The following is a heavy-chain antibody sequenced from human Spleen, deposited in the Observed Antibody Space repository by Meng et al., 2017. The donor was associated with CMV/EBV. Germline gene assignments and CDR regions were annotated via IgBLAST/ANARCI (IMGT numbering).Heavy chain of an antibody. V-gene: IGHV3-30*02. CDR2: IRYDGSNK. CDR1: GFTFSSYG. D-gene: IGHD3-10*01. Sequence: QVQRGEAGGGVVQPGGSLRLSCAASGFTFSSYGMHWVRQAPGKRLEWVAFIRYDGSNKYYADSVKGRFTISRDNSKNTLYLQMNSLRAEDTAVYYCAKDLAVRGDYWGQGTLVTVSS. J-gene: IGHJ4*02. CDR3: AKDLAVRGDY.